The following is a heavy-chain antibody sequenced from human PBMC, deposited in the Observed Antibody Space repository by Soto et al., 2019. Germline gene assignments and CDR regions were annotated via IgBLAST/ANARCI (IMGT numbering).Heavy chain of an antibody. D-gene: IGHD2-15*01. CDR2: ISGSGGST. Sequence: VQLLESGGGLVQPGGYLRLSCAASGFTFSSYAMSWVRQAPGKGLEWVSAISGSGGSTYYADSVKGRFTISRDNSKNALYLQMNSLRAEDTAVYYCLDWTFSKVVVAFDDIWGQGTMVTVSS. CDR1: GFTFSSYA. CDR3: LDWTFSKVVVAFDDI. V-gene: IGHV3-23*01. J-gene: IGHJ3*02.